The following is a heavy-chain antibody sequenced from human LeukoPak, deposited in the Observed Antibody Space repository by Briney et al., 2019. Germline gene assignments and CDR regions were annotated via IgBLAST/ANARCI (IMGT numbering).Heavy chain of an antibody. Sequence: GGSLRLSCAASGFTFSSYSMNWVRQAPGKGLEWVSSISSSSSYIYYADSVKGRFTISRDNAKNSLYLQMNSLRAEDTAVYYCARDVPSRNYYYGMDVWGQGTTVTVSS. CDR1: GFTFSSYS. V-gene: IGHV3-21*01. J-gene: IGHJ6*02. CDR2: ISSSSSYI. CDR3: ARDVPSRNYYYGMDV.